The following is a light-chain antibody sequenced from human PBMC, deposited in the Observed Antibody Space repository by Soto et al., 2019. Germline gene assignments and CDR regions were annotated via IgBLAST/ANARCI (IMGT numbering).Light chain of an antibody. CDR2: AAS. Sequence: DIQLTQSPSFLSASVGDRVTITCRASQVISNYLAWYQQKPGKAPKLLIYAASTLQNGVPSRFSGSGSGTEFTLTSGSLPPEDFATYYCQQLNSYITFGQGTRLEIK. CDR1: QVISNY. V-gene: IGKV1-9*01. J-gene: IGKJ5*01. CDR3: QQLNSYIT.